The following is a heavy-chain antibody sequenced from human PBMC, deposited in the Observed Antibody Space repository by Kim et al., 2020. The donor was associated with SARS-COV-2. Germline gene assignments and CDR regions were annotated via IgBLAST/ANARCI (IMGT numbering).Heavy chain of an antibody. CDR3: TTEREKYGDYGWFDP. CDR1: GFTFSNAW. V-gene: IGHV3-15*01. D-gene: IGHD4-17*01. Sequence: GGSLRLSCAASGFTFSNAWMCWVRQAPGKGLEWVGRIKSKTDGGTTDYAAPVKGRFTISRDDSKNTLYLQMNSLKTEDTAVYYCTTEREKYGDYGWFDPWGQGTLVTVSS. J-gene: IGHJ5*02. CDR2: IKSKTDGGTT.